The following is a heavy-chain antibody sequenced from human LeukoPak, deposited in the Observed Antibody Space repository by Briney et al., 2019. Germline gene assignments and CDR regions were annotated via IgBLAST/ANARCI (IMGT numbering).Heavy chain of an antibody. D-gene: IGHD2-8*01. CDR3: ARGLVYSTILGY. J-gene: IGHJ4*02. V-gene: IGHV4-39*07. Sequence: SETLSLTCTVSGGSISSSSYYWGWIRQPPGKGLEWIGEINHSGSTNYNPSLKSRVTISVDTSKNQFSLKLSSVTAADTAVYYCARGLVYSTILGYWGQGTLVTVSS. CDR2: INHSGST. CDR1: GGSISSSSYY.